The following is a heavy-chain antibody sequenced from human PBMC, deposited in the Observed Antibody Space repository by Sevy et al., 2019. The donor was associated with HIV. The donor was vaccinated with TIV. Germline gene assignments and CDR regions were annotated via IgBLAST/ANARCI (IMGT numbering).Heavy chain of an antibody. V-gene: IGHV4-30-4*08. D-gene: IGHD5-12*01. CDR3: AGDVRPRGYNHYYFDS. J-gene: IGHJ4*02. Sequence: SQTLSLTCSVSGGSISSGDYYWTWIRQPPGKGLEWIGYIYFSGSTYFNPSLRSRMTISADTSYNQFSLQLTSVTAADTAVYYRAGDVRPRGYNHYYFDSWGQGTLVTVSS. CDR1: GGSISSGDYY. CDR2: IYFSGST.